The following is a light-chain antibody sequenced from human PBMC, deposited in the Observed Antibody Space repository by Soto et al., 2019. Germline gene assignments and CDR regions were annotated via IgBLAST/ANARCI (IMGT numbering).Light chain of an antibody. CDR3: QRLSHA. CDR1: QSISSF. J-gene: IGKJ4*01. Sequence: DIQMTQSPSSLSASVGDRVTITCRASQSISSFLNWYQQKPGKAPNLLIRAASSLQSGVPSRFSGSGSGTDFTLTISSLQPEDFATYYCQRLSHAFGGGTKVDIK. CDR2: AAS. V-gene: IGKV1-39*01.